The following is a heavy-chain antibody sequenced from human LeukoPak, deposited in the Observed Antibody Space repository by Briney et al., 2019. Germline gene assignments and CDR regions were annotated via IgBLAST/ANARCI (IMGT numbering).Heavy chain of an antibody. J-gene: IGHJ4*02. CDR2: IYSGGST. V-gene: IGHV3-53*01. CDR1: GFTVSSNY. CDR3: ARGRSGSYYYFDY. D-gene: IGHD1-26*01. Sequence: QAGGSLRLSCAASGFTVSSNYMSWVRQAPGKGLEWVSVIYSGGSTYYADSVKGRFTISRDNSKNTLYLQMNSLRAEDTAVYYCARGRSGSYYYFDYWGQGTLVTVSS.